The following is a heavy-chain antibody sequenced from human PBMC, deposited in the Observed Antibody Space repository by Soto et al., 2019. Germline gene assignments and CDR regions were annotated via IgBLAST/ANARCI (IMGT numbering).Heavy chain of an antibody. CDR2: IGAYNGNT. J-gene: IGHJ5*02. CDR3: ARDLYDFWSGYPSPNWFDP. V-gene: IGHV1-18*04. D-gene: IGHD3-3*01. CDR1: GYTFTSYG. Sequence: ASVKVSCKASGYTFTSYGITWVRQAPGQGLEWMGWIGAYNGNTNYAQKLQGRVTMTTDTSTSTAYMELRSLRSDDTAVYYCARDLYDFWSGYPSPNWFDPWGQGTLVTVSS.